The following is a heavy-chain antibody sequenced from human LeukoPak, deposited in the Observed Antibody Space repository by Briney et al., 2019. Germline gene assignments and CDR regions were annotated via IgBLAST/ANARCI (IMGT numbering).Heavy chain of an antibody. CDR1: GYTLTGYY. D-gene: IGHD3-10*01. CDR3: ARERITMVRGAKSNWFDP. J-gene: IGHJ5*02. V-gene: IGHV1-2*02. CDR2: ISPNSGGT. Sequence: GASVKVSCKASGYTLTGYYMHWVRQAPGQGLEWMGWISPNSGGTNYAQKFQGRVTMTRDTSISTAYMELSRLRSDDTAVYYCARERITMVRGAKSNWFDPWGQGTLVTVSS.